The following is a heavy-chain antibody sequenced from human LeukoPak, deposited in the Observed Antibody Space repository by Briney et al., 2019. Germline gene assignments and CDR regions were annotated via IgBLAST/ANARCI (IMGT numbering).Heavy chain of an antibody. CDR3: ARAAGTNGYYQLPIDY. CDR1: GFTFTNYA. CDR2: ITAGGETT. Sequence: GGSLRLSCEASGFTFTNYAMTWVRQVPGRGLEWVSSITAGGETTGYADSVTGRFTVSRDNLKNTLYLHMTSLRAADTAVYSCARAAGTNGYYQLPIDYWGQGILVTVSS. J-gene: IGHJ4*02. V-gene: IGHV3-23*01. D-gene: IGHD3-22*01.